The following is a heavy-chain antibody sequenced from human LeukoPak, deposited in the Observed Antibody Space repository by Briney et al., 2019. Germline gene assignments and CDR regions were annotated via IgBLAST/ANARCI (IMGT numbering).Heavy chain of an antibody. Sequence: ASVKVSCKASGYTFTGYYMHWVRQAPGQGLEWMGWINPNSGGTNYAQKFQGRVTMTRDTSISTAYMELSRLRSDDTAVYYCVRVCRGCNGDNYFFDYWGQGTLVTVSS. CDR1: GYTFTGYY. D-gene: IGHD2-15*01. CDR2: INPNSGGT. J-gene: IGHJ4*02. V-gene: IGHV1-2*02. CDR3: VRVCRGCNGDNYFFDY.